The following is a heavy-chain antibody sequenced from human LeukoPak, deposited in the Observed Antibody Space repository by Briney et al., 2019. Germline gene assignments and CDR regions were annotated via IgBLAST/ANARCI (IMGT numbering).Heavy chain of an antibody. J-gene: IGHJ4*02. D-gene: IGHD6-19*01. CDR1: GYTFTGYY. V-gene: IGHV1-2*06. CDR3: ARPYSSGWDRFDY. Sequence: ASVKVSCKASGYTFTGYYIHWVRQAPGQGLEWMGRINPNSGGTDYAQKFQGRVTMTRDTSISTAYMELSRLRSDDTAVYHCARPYSSGWDRFDYWGQGTLVTVSS. CDR2: INPNSGGT.